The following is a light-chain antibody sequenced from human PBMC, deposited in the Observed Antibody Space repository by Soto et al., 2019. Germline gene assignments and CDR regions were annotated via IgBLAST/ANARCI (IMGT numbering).Light chain of an antibody. V-gene: IGKV4-1*01. J-gene: IGKJ5*01. Sequence: DIVMTQSPDSLAVSLGERASINCTSSQSVLYSSANKDYIAWYQQKPGQPPKLLIYWASTRQSGVPERFSGSGSGTDFPLTITSLQAGDVAVYYCQQYHSTPITFGQGTRLEIK. CDR2: WAS. CDR3: QQYHSTPIT. CDR1: QSVLYSSANKDY.